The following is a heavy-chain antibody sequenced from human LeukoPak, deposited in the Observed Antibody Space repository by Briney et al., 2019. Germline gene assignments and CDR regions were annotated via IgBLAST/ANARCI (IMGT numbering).Heavy chain of an antibody. CDR3: ARVRSGSYYYYYGMDV. CDR2: IYPGDSDT. J-gene: IGHJ6*02. CDR1: GSSFTSYW. Sequence: GESLKISCKGSGSSFTSYWIGWVRQMPGKGLEWMGVIYPGDSDTRYSPSFQGQVTISADKSISTAYLQWSSLKASDTAMYYCARVRSGSYYYYYGMDVWGQGTTVTVSS. V-gene: IGHV5-51*01. D-gene: IGHD1-26*01.